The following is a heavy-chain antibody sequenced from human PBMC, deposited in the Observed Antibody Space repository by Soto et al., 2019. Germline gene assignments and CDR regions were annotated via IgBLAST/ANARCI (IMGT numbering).Heavy chain of an antibody. CDR1: GFTFSSYA. CDR2: ISGSGGST. Sequence: GGSLRLSCAASGFTFSSYAMSWVRQAPGKGLEWVSAISGSGGSTYYADSVKGRFTISRDNSKNTLYLQMNSLRAEDTAVYYCAKVITGGDYYYYYGMDVWGQGTTVTVSS. CDR3: AKVITGGDYYYYYGMDV. V-gene: IGHV3-23*01. D-gene: IGHD1-20*01. J-gene: IGHJ6*02.